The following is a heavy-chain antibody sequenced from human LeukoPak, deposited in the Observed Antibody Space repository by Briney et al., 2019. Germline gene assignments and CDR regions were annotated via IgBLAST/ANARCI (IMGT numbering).Heavy chain of an antibody. D-gene: IGHD3-3*01. Sequence: GGSLRLSCAASGFTVSSNYMSWVRQAPGKGLEWVSVIYSGGSTYYADSVKGRFTISRDNSKNTLYLQMNSLRADDTAIYYCAKGTIFGVIFDYFDYWGQGTLVPVSS. CDR1: GFTVSSNY. CDR2: IYSGGST. J-gene: IGHJ4*02. V-gene: IGHV3-53*01. CDR3: AKGTIFGVIFDYFDY.